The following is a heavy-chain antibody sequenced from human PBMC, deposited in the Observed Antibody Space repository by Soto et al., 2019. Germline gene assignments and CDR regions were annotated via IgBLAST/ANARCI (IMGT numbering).Heavy chain of an antibody. V-gene: IGHV1-8*01. CDR2: MNPNNGNA. J-gene: IGHJ4*02. D-gene: IGHD6-25*01. CDR3: ARRKERSGPYYLDL. CDR1: GFTXITYD. Sequence: SXKVSCKASGFTXITYDFSLVRQAAGQGLEWMGWMNPNNGNAGFAQKFRGRINMTRNTSIITAYLELSSLRSDDSAVYFCARRKERSGPYYLDLWGQGTQVTVSS.